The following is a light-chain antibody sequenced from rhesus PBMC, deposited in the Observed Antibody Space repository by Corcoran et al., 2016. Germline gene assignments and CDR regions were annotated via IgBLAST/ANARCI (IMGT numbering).Light chain of an antibody. V-gene: IGKV3-24*04. Sequence: ETVVTQSPATLSLSPGERATLSCRASQSVGSYFAWYQQKPGQAPRLLIYGATSRATGIPDRFSGRGSETAFTLTISSLESDDVGVYYCQQSRNLSRTFGQGTKVEIK. CDR1: QSVGSY. J-gene: IGKJ1*01. CDR2: GAT. CDR3: QQSRNLSRT.